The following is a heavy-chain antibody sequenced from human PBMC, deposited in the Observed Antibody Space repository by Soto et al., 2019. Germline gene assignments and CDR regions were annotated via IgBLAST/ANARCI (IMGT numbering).Heavy chain of an antibody. D-gene: IGHD3-22*01. CDR3: AMIVATQADYYGMDV. J-gene: IGHJ6*02. CDR2: IIPIVGIA. Sequence: QVQLVQSGAEVKKPGSSVKVSCKASGGTLRSNTITWVRQAPGQGLEWMGRIIPIVGIANYAQKFQGRVTITADKSTSTAYMELSSLRSEDTAGYYCAMIVATQADYYGMDVWGQGTTVTVSS. V-gene: IGHV1-69*02. CDR1: GGTLRSNT.